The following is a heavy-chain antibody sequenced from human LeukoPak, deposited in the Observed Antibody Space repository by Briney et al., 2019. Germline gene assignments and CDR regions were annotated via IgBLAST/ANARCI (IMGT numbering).Heavy chain of an antibody. D-gene: IGHD6-13*01. CDR1: GFTFGRFA. CDR2: FSGSGGTT. V-gene: IGHV3-23*01. J-gene: IGHJ5*02. CDR3: AKGTFGNSWYHWFDP. Sequence: GSLRLSCAASGFTFGRFAMTWVCQAPGKGLESVALFSGSGGTTYYADSVKGRFTISRDNSKNTVYLEMNGLRAEDTAVYYCAKGTFGNSWYHWFDPWGQGTLVTVSS.